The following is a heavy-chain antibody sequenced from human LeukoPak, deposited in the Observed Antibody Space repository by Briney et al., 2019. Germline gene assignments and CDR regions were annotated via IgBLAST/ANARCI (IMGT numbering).Heavy chain of an antibody. CDR1: GFTFSSYA. D-gene: IGHD5-12*01. V-gene: IGHV3-30*02. J-gene: IGHJ6*03. Sequence: GGSLRLSCAASGFTFSSYAMHWVRQAPGKGLEWVAFIRYDGSNKYYADSVKGRFTVSRDNSKNTLYLQMKSLRAEDTAVYYCAKGGGYEAQYYYYYLDVWGKGTTVTISS. CDR2: IRYDGSNK. CDR3: AKGGGYEAQYYYYYLDV.